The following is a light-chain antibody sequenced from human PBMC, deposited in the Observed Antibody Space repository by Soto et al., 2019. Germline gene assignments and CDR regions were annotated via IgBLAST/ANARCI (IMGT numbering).Light chain of an antibody. CDR2: GAS. CDR1: QSVSSSY. J-gene: IGKJ1*01. V-gene: IGKV3-20*01. Sequence: EIVLTQSPGTLSLSPGERVTLSCRASQSVSSSYLAWYQQIPGQAPRLLLYGASRRATGIPDRFSGSGSGTDFTLTTSRLDPEDFAVYYCQQHGSSPRTFGQGTKVEIK. CDR3: QQHGSSPRT.